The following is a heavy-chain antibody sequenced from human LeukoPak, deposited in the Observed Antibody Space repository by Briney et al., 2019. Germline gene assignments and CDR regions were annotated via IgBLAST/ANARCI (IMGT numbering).Heavy chain of an antibody. D-gene: IGHD3-9*01. V-gene: IGHV4-59*01. Sequence: SETLSLTCTVSGGSISSYYWSWIRQPPGKGLEWIGYIYYSGSTNYNSSLKSRVTLSVDTSKNQFSLKLSSVTAADTAVYYCAAPYYDILTGKNWFDPWGQGTLVTVSS. CDR3: AAPYYDILTGKNWFDP. CDR2: IYYSGST. J-gene: IGHJ5*02. CDR1: GGSISSYY.